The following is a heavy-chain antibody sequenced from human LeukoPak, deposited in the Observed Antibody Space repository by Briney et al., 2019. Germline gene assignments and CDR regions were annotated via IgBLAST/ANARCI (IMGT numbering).Heavy chain of an antibody. CDR1: GFTFDDYA. CDR2: ISWNSGSI. CDR3: AKDRYYGSGSYGGFDY. J-gene: IGHJ4*02. V-gene: IGHV3-9*01. D-gene: IGHD3-10*01. Sequence: GRSLRLSYAASGFTFDDYAMHWVRQAPGKGLEWVSGISWNSGSIGYADSVKGRFTISRDNAKNSLYLHMNSLRAEDTVMYYCAKDRYYGSGSYGGFDYWGQGTLVTVSS.